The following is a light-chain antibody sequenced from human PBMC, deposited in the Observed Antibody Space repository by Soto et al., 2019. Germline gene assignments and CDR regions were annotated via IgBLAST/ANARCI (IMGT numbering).Light chain of an antibody. V-gene: IGLV2-11*01. J-gene: IGLJ1*01. Sequence: QSVLTQPRSVSGSPGQSVTISCTGTSSDVGGYNYVSWYQQHPGKAPKLMIYDVSKRPSGVTDRFSGSKFGNTASLTISGVLAEDEADYYCCSYAGSYTLVFGTGTKVTVL. CDR3: CSYAGSYTLV. CDR1: SSDVGGYNY. CDR2: DVS.